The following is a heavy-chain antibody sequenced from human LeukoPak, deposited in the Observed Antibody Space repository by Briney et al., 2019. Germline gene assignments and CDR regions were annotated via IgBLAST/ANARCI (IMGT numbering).Heavy chain of an antibody. Sequence: PSETLSLTCTVSGGSISGSSYYWGWIRQPPGKGLEWIGSIYYSGSTYYNPSLKSRITISVDKPKNQFSLKLNSVTAADTGVYYCARDSSGGTYFDYWGQGTLVTVSS. V-gene: IGHV4-39*07. CDR1: GGSISGSSYY. J-gene: IGHJ4*02. CDR3: ARDSSGGTYFDY. CDR2: IYYSGST. D-gene: IGHD1-26*01.